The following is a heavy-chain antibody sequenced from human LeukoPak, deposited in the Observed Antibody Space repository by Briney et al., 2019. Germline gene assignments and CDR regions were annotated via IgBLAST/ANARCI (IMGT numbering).Heavy chain of an antibody. CDR2: ISSSGGTI. CDR3: ARQRNYYGSGRRPGVIDY. J-gene: IGHJ4*02. D-gene: IGHD3-10*01. V-gene: IGHV3-48*03. CDR1: GFTFSSYE. Sequence: QAGGSLRLSCAASGFTFSSYEMHWVRQAPGKGLEWVSYISSSGGTIYYADSVKGRFTISRDNAKNSLYLQMNSLRAEDTAVYYCARQRNYYGSGRRPGVIDYWGQGTLVTVSS.